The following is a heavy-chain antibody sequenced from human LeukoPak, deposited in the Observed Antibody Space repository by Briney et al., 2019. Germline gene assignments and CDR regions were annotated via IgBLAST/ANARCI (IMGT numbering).Heavy chain of an antibody. V-gene: IGHV3-48*03. D-gene: IGHD4-11*01. CDR3: ARTMYSNYVFDY. CDR2: ISSSGSTI. CDR1: GFTFGSYV. Sequence: GGSLLLSCAASGFTFGSYVMNWVRQAPGKGLEWVSYISSSGSTIYYADSVKGRFTISRDNAKNSLYLQMNSLRAEDTAVYYCARTMYSNYVFDYWGQGTLVTVSS. J-gene: IGHJ4*02.